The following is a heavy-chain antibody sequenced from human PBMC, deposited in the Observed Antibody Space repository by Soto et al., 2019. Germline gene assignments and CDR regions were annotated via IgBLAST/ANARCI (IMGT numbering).Heavy chain of an antibody. CDR2: IKHDGTEN. CDR1: GFTFSIYS. CDR3: ARLDGTYGGVIDR. V-gene: IGHV3-7*05. J-gene: IGHJ5*02. Sequence: EVQLVASGGGLVQPGGSLRLSFAASGFTFSIYSMRWVRQAPGKGLEWVASIKHDGTENSYVDSVKGRFTISRDNAKNSLYLQINSLRVEDTAIYYCARLDGTYGGVIDRWGQGTLVTVSS. D-gene: IGHD1-7*01.